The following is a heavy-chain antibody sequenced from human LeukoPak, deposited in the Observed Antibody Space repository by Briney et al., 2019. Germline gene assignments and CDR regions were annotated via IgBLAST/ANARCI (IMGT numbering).Heavy chain of an antibody. Sequence: GGSLRLSCAASGFTLSSHNMNWVRQAPGKGLEWVSHISSSSTIYYADSVKGRFTISRDNAKNSLYLQMNSLRADDTAIYYCAKRDFWGQGTLVTVSS. CDR1: GFTLSSHN. V-gene: IGHV3-48*01. CDR2: ISSSSTI. CDR3: AKRDF. J-gene: IGHJ4*02.